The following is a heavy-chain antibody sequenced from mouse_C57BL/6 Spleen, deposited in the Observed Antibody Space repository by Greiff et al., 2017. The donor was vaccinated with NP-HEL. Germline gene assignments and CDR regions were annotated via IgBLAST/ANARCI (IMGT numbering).Heavy chain of an antibody. D-gene: IGHD1-1*01. J-gene: IGHJ4*01. CDR1: GFTFSDYG. V-gene: IGHV5-17*01. CDR2: ISSGSSTI. Sequence: EVHLVESGGGLVKPGGSLKLSCAASGFTFSDYGMHWVRQAPEKGLEWVAYISSGSSTIYYADTVKGRFTISRDNAKNTLFLQMTSRRSEDTAMYYCARSTTVVATDYAMDYWGQGTSVTVSS. CDR3: ARSTTVVATDYAMDY.